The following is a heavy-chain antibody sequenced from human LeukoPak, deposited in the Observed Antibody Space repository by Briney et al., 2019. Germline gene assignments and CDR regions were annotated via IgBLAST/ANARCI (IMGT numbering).Heavy chain of an antibody. CDR1: GGTFRSYA. Sequence: SVKVSCKASGGTFRSYAISWVRQAPGQGLEWMGGIIPVFGTANYAQKFQGRVTITADESTSTAYMELSSLRSEDTAVYYCALDPSGSGSYYNEGFDYWGQGTLVAVSS. D-gene: IGHD3-10*01. J-gene: IGHJ4*02. CDR2: IIPVFGTA. CDR3: ALDPSGSGSYYNEGFDY. V-gene: IGHV1-69*13.